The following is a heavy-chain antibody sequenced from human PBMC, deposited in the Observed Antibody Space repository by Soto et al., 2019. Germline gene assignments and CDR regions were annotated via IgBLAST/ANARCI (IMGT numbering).Heavy chain of an antibody. V-gene: IGHV1-69*06. CDR2: IIPLFGTA. D-gene: IGHD2-21*02. J-gene: IGHJ4*02. CDR3: ASRAACGGDCYAFDS. Sequence: QVYLVQSGAEVKKPGSSVKISCKASGGIFSSNTINWVRQAAGQGLEWMGGIIPLFGTANYAEKFQGRVTITAEKSTKAEYMELASLRCEDTAVYYCASRAACGGDCYAFDSWGQGTLVTVSS. CDR1: GGIFSSNT.